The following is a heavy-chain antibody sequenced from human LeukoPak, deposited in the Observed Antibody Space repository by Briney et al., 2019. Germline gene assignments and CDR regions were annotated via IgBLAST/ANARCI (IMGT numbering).Heavy chain of an antibody. CDR1: GFTFSSYA. CDR2: ICGSGGST. V-gene: IGHV3-23*01. D-gene: IGHD2-15*01. J-gene: IGHJ4*02. CDR3: AKEGYWSGVTCYRVFDY. Sequence: GGSLRLSCAASGFTFSSYAMSWVRQAPGRGLEWVSAICGSGGSTYSADSVKGRFTISRDNSKNTLYLQMNSLRAEDTAVYYCAKEGYWSGVTCYRVFDYWGQGTLVTVSS.